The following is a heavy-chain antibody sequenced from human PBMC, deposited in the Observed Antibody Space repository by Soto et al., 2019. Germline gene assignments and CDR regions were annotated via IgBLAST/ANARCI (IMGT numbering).Heavy chain of an antibody. V-gene: IGHV4-31*03. D-gene: IGHD6-13*01. J-gene: IGHJ4*02. CDR1: GVSISSGGYY. CDR3: ARGFIAAAGTPPKYYFDY. Sequence: SETLSLTCTVSGVSISSGGYYWSWIRQHPGKGLEWIGYIYYSGSTYYNPSLKSRVTISVDTSKNQFSLKLSSVTAADTAVYYCARGFIAAAGTPPKYYFDYWGQGTLVTVSS. CDR2: IYYSGST.